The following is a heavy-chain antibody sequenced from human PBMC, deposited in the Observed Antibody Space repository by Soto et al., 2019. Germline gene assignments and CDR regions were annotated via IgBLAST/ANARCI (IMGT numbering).Heavy chain of an antibody. D-gene: IGHD6-19*01. CDR3: ARISRYSSGRALDY. V-gene: IGHV2-70*01. CDR1: GFSLTTSGMC. CDR2: IDWDDDK. Sequence: GSGPTLVNPTQTLTLTCTFSGFSLTTSGMCVSWIRQPPGKSLEWLALIDWDDDKYYSTSLKTRLTISKDTSKNQVVLRMTNMDPVDPATYYCARISRYSSGRALDYWGQGTLVTVSS. J-gene: IGHJ4*02.